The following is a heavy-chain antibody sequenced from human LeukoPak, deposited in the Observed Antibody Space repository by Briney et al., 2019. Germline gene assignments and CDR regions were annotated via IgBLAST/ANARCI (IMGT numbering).Heavy chain of an antibody. D-gene: IGHD1-14*01. CDR3: ARVDPGGTLFDY. CDR2: IYYSGGT. CDR1: GVSISSSNW. V-gene: IGHV4-4*02. Sequence: PSETLSLTCAISGVSISSSNWWSWVRQPPEKGLEWIGEIYYSGGTYYNPTLKSRVTISVDTSKNQFSLELSSVTAADTAVYYCARVDPGGTLFDYWGQGTLVTVSS. J-gene: IGHJ4*02.